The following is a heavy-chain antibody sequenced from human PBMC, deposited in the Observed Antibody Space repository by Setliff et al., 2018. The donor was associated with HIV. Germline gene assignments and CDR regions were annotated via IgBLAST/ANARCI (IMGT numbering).Heavy chain of an antibody. CDR2: IKQDGSEK. J-gene: IGHJ2*01. Sequence: GESLKISCAASGFTFSSYWMSWVRQAPGKGLEWVANIKQDGSEKYYVDSVKGRFTISRDNAKNSLYLQINSLRAEDTAVYYCARDGIAAAYYWYFDLWGRGTLVTVSS. V-gene: IGHV3-7*01. CDR3: ARDGIAAAYYWYFDL. D-gene: IGHD6-13*01. CDR1: GFTFSSYW.